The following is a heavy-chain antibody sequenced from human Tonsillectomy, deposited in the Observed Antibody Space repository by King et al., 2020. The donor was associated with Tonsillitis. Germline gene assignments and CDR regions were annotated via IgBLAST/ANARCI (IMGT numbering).Heavy chain of an antibody. V-gene: IGHV1-69*01. J-gene: IGHJ3*02. CDR3: ARGKWEDSTGYLARDGCDI. CDR1: GTSFINHA. CDR2: IIPLFSTP. Sequence: VQLVESGAEVKKPGSSVKVSCYSTSGTSFINHAISWVRQAPGQGLEWMGGIIPLFSTPYYTQNFQGRVPITADESTSTNFMELSSLRSEDTAIYYCARGKWEDSTGYLARDGCDIWGQGTRLIVST. D-gene: IGHD3-22*01.